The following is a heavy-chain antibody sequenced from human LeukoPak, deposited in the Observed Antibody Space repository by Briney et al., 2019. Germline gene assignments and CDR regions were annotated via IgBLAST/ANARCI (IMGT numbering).Heavy chain of an antibody. CDR1: GGTFSSYA. CDR3: ARGSVTIFGVNWFDP. J-gene: IGHJ5*02. CDR2: IIPILGIA. Sequence: SVKVSCKASGGTFSSYAISWVRQAPGQGLEWMGRIIPILGIANYAQKFQGRVTITADKSTSTAYMELSSLRSEDTAVYYCARGSVTIFGVNWFDPWGQGTLVTVSS. D-gene: IGHD3-3*01. V-gene: IGHV1-69*04.